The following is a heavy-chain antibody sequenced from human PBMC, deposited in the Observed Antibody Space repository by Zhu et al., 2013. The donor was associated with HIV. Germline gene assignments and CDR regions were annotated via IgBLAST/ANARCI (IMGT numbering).Heavy chain of an antibody. V-gene: IGHV1-8*02. CDR3: ARGRRWELAGGMDV. D-gene: IGHD1-7*01. CDR2: MNPKSGNT. Sequence: QVQLVQSGAEVKKPGASVKVSCKAAGYTFSAYFIHWVRQAPGQGLELMGWMNPKSGNTGNVQKFQGRVTMTRNTSISTAYMELSSLRSEDTAVYYCARGRRWELAGGMDVWGQGTTVTVSS. CDR1: GYTFSAYF. J-gene: IGHJ6*02.